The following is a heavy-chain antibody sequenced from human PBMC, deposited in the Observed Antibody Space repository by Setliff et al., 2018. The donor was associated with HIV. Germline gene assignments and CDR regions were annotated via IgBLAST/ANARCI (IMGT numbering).Heavy chain of an antibody. Sequence: GGSRRLSCATSGFTFSPSAIHWVRQAPGMGLEWVTMIWADEITKFYADSVKGRFTISRDNAKNSLYLQMNSLRAEATAVYSCARDDSNYRQHGMDVWGQGTTVTVSS. J-gene: IGHJ6*02. CDR2: IWADEITK. V-gene: IGHV3-33*01. CDR3: ARDDSNYRQHGMDV. D-gene: IGHD4-4*01. CDR1: GFTFSPSA.